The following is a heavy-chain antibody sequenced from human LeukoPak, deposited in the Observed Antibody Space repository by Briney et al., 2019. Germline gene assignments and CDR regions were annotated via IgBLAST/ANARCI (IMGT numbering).Heavy chain of an antibody. D-gene: IGHD6-19*01. CDR1: GFTFSSYG. V-gene: IGHV3-30*02. CDR3: AKDRAVAGTDARYYFDY. J-gene: IGHJ4*02. CDR2: IRYDGSNK. Sequence: QTGGSLRLSCAASGFTFSSYGMHWVRQAPGKGLEWVAFIRYDGSNKYYADSVKGRFTISRDNSKNTLYLQMNSLRAEDTAVYYCAKDRAVAGTDARYYFDYWGQGTLVTVSA.